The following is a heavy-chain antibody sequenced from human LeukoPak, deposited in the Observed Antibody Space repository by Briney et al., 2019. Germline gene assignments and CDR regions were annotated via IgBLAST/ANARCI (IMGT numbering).Heavy chain of an antibody. V-gene: IGHV4-34*01. J-gene: IGHJ6*02. D-gene: IGHD3-22*01. Sequence: SETLSLTCAVYGGSFSGYYWSWIRQPPGKGLEWIGEINHSGSTNYNPSLKSRVTISVDTSKNQFSLKLSSVTAADTAVYYCARDYYDSTGGYYGMDVWGQGTTVTVSS. CDR1: GGSFSGYY. CDR3: ARDYYDSTGGYYGMDV. CDR2: INHSGST.